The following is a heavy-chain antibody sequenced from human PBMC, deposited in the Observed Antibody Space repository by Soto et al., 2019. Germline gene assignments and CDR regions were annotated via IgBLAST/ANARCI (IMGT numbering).Heavy chain of an antibody. CDR3: ARQMRGPIPHFGWLSPVTS. V-gene: IGHV4-39*01. CDR2: ISHSGDA. Sequence: LRLQEPGPGLVTPSGTLSLTCTVSAASITSRDFSWGWIRRPPGPGLEWVGAISHSGDAFYNPPIKSRLTMSLHASNNQFSTRLTSVTPADAAVYFCARQMRGPIPHFGWLSPVTSWGQGTQVTVSS. CDR1: AASITSRDFS. J-gene: IGHJ4*02. D-gene: IGHD3-9*01.